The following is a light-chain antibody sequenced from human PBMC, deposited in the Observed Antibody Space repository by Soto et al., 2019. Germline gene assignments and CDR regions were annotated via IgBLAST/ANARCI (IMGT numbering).Light chain of an antibody. J-gene: IGLJ2*01. Sequence: QSVLTQPPSVSGAPGQRVTISCTGSSSNIGAGYDVHWYQQLPGTAPKLLIYGNSNRPSGVPYRFSGSKSGTSASLAITGLQAEDEADDYCQSYDISLSAVVFGGGTKLTVL. CDR3: QSYDISLSAVV. CDR2: GNS. V-gene: IGLV1-40*01. CDR1: SSNIGAGYD.